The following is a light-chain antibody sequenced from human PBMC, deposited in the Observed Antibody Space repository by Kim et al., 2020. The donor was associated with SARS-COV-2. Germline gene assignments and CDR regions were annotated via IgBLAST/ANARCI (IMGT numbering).Light chain of an antibody. CDR3: QQYGSSPPEYT. V-gene: IGKV3-20*01. CDR2: GAS. J-gene: IGKJ2*01. CDR1: QSVSSSY. Sequence: PREKTTRSSRASQSVSSSYLAWYQQKPGQAPRRLIYGASSRATGIPDRCSGSGSGTDFTLTISRMEPEDFAVYYCQQYGSSPPEYTFGQGTKLEI.